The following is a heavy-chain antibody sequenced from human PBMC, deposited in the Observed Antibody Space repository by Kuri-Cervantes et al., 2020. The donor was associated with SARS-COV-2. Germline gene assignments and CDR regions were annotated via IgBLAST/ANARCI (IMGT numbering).Heavy chain of an antibody. CDR3: ARAGVAGYSSGWNPYYYYGMDV. Sequence: SVKVSCKASGGTFSSYAISWVRQAPGQGLEWMGGIIPIFGTANYAQKFQGRVTITADESTSTAYMELSSLRSEDTAAYYCARAGVAGYSSGWNPYYYYGMDVWGQGTTVTVS. CDR2: IIPIFGTA. J-gene: IGHJ6*02. V-gene: IGHV1-69*13. D-gene: IGHD6-19*01. CDR1: GGTFSSYA.